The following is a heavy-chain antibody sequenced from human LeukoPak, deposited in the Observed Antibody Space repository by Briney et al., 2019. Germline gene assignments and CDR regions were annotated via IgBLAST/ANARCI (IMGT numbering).Heavy chain of an antibody. Sequence: ASVKVSCKASGYTFTGYYMHWVRQAPGQGLEWMGWINPNSGGTNYAQKFQGRVTMTRDTSISTAYMELSRLRSDGTAVYYCARDLRRAARPEFLFDYWGQGTLVTVSS. J-gene: IGHJ4*02. CDR3: ARDLRRAARPEFLFDY. CDR1: GYTFTGYY. D-gene: IGHD6-6*01. CDR2: INPNSGGT. V-gene: IGHV1-2*02.